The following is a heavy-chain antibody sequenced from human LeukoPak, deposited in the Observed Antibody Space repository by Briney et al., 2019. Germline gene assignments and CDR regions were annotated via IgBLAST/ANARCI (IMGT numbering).Heavy chain of an antibody. CDR2: MYHTGST. V-gene: IGHV4-4*02. Sequence: PSETLSLTCTVSGGSISSNNWWSWVRQPPGKGLEWIGEMYHTGSTNYNPSLKSRVTIKLTSVTVADTAVYYCARDVGARLPGFWGQGNMVTVSS. CDR1: GGSISSNNW. D-gene: IGHD6-6*01. CDR3: ARDVGARLPGF. J-gene: IGHJ4*02.